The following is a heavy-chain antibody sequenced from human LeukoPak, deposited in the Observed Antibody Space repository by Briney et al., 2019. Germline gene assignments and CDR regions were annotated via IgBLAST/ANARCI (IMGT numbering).Heavy chain of an antibody. Sequence: GGSLRLSCAASGFTFSSYWMSWVRQAPGKGLEWVANIKKDGSEKYYVHSVKGRFTISRDNAKNSLYLQMNSLRAEDTAVYYCARERSSGWYPLFDYWGQGTLVTVSS. CDR3: ARERSSGWYPLFDY. J-gene: IGHJ4*02. D-gene: IGHD6-19*01. V-gene: IGHV3-7*01. CDR2: IKKDGSEK. CDR1: GFTFSSYW.